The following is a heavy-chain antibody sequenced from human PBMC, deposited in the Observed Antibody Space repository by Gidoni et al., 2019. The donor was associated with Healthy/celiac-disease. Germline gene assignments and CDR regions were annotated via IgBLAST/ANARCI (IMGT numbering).Heavy chain of an antibody. Sequence: QVQLQESGPGLVKPSETLSLTCTVAGGSISSYYWSWIRQPPGKGLEWIGYIYYSGSTNYNPPLKSRVTISVDTSKNQFSLKLSSVTAADTAVYYCARESNWFDPWGQGTLVTVSS. V-gene: IGHV4-59*01. CDR2: IYYSGST. CDR1: GGSISSYY. CDR3: ARESNWFDP. J-gene: IGHJ5*02.